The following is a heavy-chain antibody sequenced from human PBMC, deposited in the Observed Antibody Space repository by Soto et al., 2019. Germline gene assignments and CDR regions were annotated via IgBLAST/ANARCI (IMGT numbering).Heavy chain of an antibody. Sequence: RLSRVGARFTFGAVAIEWVRQAHSKWREWVALISSDGTNTYYADSVKGRFTISRDNSKNTLYLQMDSLRGEDTAVYYCAKQIVAVIGPASPTDYFYGVDVWGQGTTVTVSS. CDR2: ISSDGTNT. CDR3: AKQIVAVIGPASPTDYFYGVDV. CDR1: RFTFGAVA. J-gene: IGHJ6*02. V-gene: IGHV3-30*01. D-gene: IGHD2-2*01.